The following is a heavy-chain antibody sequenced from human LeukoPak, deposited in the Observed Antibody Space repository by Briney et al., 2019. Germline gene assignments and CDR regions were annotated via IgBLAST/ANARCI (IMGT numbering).Heavy chain of an antibody. J-gene: IGHJ6*03. CDR1: GGSFSGDY. D-gene: IGHD2-2*01. CDR3: ARERCSSTSCSYYYYYMDV. CDR2: INHSGST. Sequence: PSETLSLTCAVYGGSFSGDYWSWIRQPPGKGLEWIGEINHSGSTNYNPSLRSRVTISVDTPKNQFSLKLSSVTAADTAVYYCARERCSSTSCSYYYYYMDVWGKGTTVTVSS. V-gene: IGHV4-34*01.